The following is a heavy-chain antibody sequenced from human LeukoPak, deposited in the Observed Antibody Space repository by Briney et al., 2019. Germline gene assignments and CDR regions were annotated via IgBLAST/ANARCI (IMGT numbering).Heavy chain of an antibody. D-gene: IGHD1-26*01. CDR2: ISSSSSYI. CDR3: ARDLMGAFDY. J-gene: IGHJ4*02. V-gene: IGHV3-21*01. CDR1: GFTFSSYA. Sequence: VGSLRLSCAASGFTFSSYAMHWVRQAPGKGLEWVSSISSSSSYIYYADSVKGRFTISRDNAKNSLYLQMNSLRAEDTAVYYCARDLMGAFDYWGQGTLVTVSS.